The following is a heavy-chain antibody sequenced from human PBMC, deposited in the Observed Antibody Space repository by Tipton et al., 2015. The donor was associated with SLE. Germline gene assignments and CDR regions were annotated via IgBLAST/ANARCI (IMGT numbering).Heavy chain of an antibody. Sequence: GSLRLSCAASGFTFSSYWMSWVRQAPGKGLEWVSAISGSGGSTYYADSVEGRFTISRDNSKNTLYLQMNSLRAEDTAVYYCAKQIAAAFDYWGQGTLVTVSS. CDR2: ISGSGGST. CDR1: GFTFSSYW. CDR3: AKQIAAAFDY. J-gene: IGHJ4*02. V-gene: IGHV3-23*01. D-gene: IGHD6-13*01.